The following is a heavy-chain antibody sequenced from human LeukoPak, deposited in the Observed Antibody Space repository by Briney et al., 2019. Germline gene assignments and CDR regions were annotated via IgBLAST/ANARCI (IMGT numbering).Heavy chain of an antibody. CDR2: IWYDGSNK. V-gene: IGHV3-33*06. CDR3: AKALRLGLLRYFDWLGPGDY. J-gene: IGHJ4*02. D-gene: IGHD3-9*01. CDR1: GFTFSSYA. Sequence: PGGSPRLSCAASGFTFSSYAMSWVRQAPGKGLEWVAVIWYDGSNKYYADSVKGRFTISRDNSKNTLYLQMNSLRAEDTAVYYCAKALRLGLLRYFDWLGPGDYWGQGTLVTVSS.